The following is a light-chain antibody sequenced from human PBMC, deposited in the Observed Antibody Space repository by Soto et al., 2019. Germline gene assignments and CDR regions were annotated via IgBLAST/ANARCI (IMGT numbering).Light chain of an antibody. CDR2: AAS. CDR3: HQFGSSPPRT. J-gene: IGKJ1*01. V-gene: IGKV3-20*01. Sequence: EIVLTQSPGTLSLSPGERATLSCRASQSVSSTSLAWYQHKSGQPPRLLIYAASRRATGIPDRFSGSGSGTDVPLTISRLEPEDFAVYYCHQFGSSPPRTFGQGTKVEIK. CDR1: QSVSSTS.